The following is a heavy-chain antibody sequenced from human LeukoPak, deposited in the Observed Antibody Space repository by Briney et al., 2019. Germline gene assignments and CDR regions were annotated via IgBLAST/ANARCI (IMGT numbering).Heavy chain of an antibody. D-gene: IGHD3-3*01. CDR3: AILLEDYAFSTGSAKDY. J-gene: IGHJ4*02. CDR2: FDPVDGET. Sequence: GASVKVSCKASGYTFTGYYMHWVRQGIGRGLEWMGGFDPVDGETIYAQKFQGRVTMTENTSTDTAYMELSSLRSDDTAVYYCAILLEDYAFSTGSAKDYWGQGTLVTVSS. CDR1: GYTFTGYY. V-gene: IGHV1-24*01.